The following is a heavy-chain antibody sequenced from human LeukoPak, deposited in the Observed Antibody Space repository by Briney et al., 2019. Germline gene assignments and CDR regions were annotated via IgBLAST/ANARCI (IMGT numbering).Heavy chain of an antibody. V-gene: IGHV4-4*02. CDR2: INHSGST. Sequence: PSETLSLTCAVSGGSISSSNWWSWVRQPPGKGLEWIGEINHSGSTNYNPSLKSRVTIPVDTSKNQFSLKLSSVTAADTAVYYCARWRMDALMGPFPTDVWGKGTTVTISS. D-gene: IGHD2-8*01. J-gene: IGHJ6*04. CDR3: ARWRMDALMGPFPTDV. CDR1: GGSISSSNW.